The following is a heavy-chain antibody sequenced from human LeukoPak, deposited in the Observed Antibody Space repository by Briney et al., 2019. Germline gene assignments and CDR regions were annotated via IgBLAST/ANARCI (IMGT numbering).Heavy chain of an antibody. J-gene: IGHJ4*02. CDR1: GYTFTSYG. Sequence: ASVKVSCKASGYTFTSYGISWVRQAPGQGLEWMGWISAYNGNTNYAQKLQGRVTMTTDTSTSTAYMELRSLRSDDTAVYYCARTSSTLWLRTPGGDYWGQGTLVTVS. V-gene: IGHV1-18*01. D-gene: IGHD5-12*01. CDR3: ARTSSTLWLRTPGGDY. CDR2: ISAYNGNT.